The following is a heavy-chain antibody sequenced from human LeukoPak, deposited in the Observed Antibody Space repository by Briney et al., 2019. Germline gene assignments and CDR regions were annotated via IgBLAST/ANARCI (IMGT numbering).Heavy chain of an antibody. V-gene: IGHV5-51*01. Sequence: GESLKISCKGSGYSFTSYWIGWVRQMPGKGLEWMGIIYPGDSDTRYSPSFQGQVTISADKSISTAYLQWSSLKASDTAMYYCARRIVGAITSDYYYYYMDVWGKGTTVTVSS. CDR2: IYPGDSDT. CDR3: ARRIVGAITSDYYYYYMDV. D-gene: IGHD1-26*01. J-gene: IGHJ6*03. CDR1: GYSFTSYW.